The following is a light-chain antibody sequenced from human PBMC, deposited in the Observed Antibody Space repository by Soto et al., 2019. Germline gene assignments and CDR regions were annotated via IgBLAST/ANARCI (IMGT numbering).Light chain of an antibody. J-gene: IGKJ5*01. CDR1: QSVSST. CDR2: GAS. V-gene: IGKV3-15*01. CDR3: QQYNNWPS. Sequence: EIVMTQSPATLSVSPGERATLSCRASQSVSSTLDRYQQNPAPAPRPLIYGASTRATATPARFSGSGSGTEFTLTISSLQSEEFAVYYCQQYNNWPSSGQGTRLEIK.